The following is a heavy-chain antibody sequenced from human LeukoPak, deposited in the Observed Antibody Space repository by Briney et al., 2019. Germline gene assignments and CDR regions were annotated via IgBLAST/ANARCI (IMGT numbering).Heavy chain of an antibody. CDR2: IYYSGST. D-gene: IGHD2-21*01. V-gene: IGHV4-59*01. J-gene: IGHJ3*02. CDR1: GGSISSYY. Sequence: SETLSLTCTVSGGSISSYYWSWIRQPPGKGLEWIGYIYYSGSTNYNPSLKSRVTISVDTSKNQFSLKLSSVTAADTAVYYCAGTLAYCGGDCYYRTDAFDIWGQGTMVTVSS. CDR3: AGTLAYCGGDCYYRTDAFDI.